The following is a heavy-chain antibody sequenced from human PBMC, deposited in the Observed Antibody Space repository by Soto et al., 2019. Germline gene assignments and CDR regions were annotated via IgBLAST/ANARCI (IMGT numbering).Heavy chain of an antibody. CDR1: GFPFSSYT. D-gene: IGHD5-12*01. Sequence: EVQLVESGGGLVKPGGSLTLSCAASGFPFSSYTMDWVRQAPGQGLEWVSSITSGSVHIYYADSVKGRFTISRDNARNSLYLQMNSLRAEDTAVYYCARVRYSGHDFTGDLGYWGLGTLVTVSS. V-gene: IGHV3-21*01. J-gene: IGHJ4*02. CDR3: ARVRYSGHDFTGDLGY. CDR2: ITSGSVHI.